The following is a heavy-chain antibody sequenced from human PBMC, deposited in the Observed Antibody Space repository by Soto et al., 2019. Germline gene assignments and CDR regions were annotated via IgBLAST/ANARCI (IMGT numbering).Heavy chain of an antibody. CDR3: ARDGIATFGGFDP. J-gene: IGHJ5*02. CDR1: GFTFSSYA. V-gene: IGHV3-30-3*01. D-gene: IGHD3-10*01. CDR2: ISYDGSNK. Sequence: QSGGSLRLSCAASGFTFSSYAMHWVRQAPGKGLEWVAVISYDGSNKYYADSVKGRFTISRDNSKNTLYLQMNSLRAEDTAVYYCARDGIATFGGFDPWGQGTLVTVSS.